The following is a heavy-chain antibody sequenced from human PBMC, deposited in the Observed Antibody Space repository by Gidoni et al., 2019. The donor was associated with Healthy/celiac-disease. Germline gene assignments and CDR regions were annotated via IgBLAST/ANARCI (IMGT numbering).Heavy chain of an antibody. CDR2: IYYSGST. D-gene: IGHD5-12*01. CDR1: GGSINSHY. Sequence: QVQLQESGPGLLKPSETLSLTCTVSGGSINSHYWSWIRQPPGKGLEWLGYIYYSGSTHYNPSLKSRVTISVETSKNQFSLKLTSVTAADTAVYYCARAGYGGYDLFDYWGQGTLVTVSS. V-gene: IGHV4-59*11. CDR3: ARAGYGGYDLFDY. J-gene: IGHJ4*02.